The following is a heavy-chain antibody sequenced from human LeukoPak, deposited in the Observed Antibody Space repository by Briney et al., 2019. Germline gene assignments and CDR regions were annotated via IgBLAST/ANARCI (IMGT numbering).Heavy chain of an antibody. Sequence: PSETLSLTCTVSGGSISSSSYYWGWIRQPPGKGLEWIGSIYYSGSTYYNPSLKSRVTISVDTSKNQFSLKLSSVTAADTAVYYCARVSAAAGYPFDYWGQGTLVTVSS. V-gene: IGHV4-39*07. CDR2: IYYSGST. D-gene: IGHD6-13*01. CDR1: GGSISSSSYY. J-gene: IGHJ4*02. CDR3: ARVSAAAGYPFDY.